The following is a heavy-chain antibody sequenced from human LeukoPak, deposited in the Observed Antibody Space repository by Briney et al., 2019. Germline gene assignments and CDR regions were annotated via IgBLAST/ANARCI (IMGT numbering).Heavy chain of an antibody. CDR3: ARGQTVSGAKYYFDF. Sequence: GGSLRLSCLTSGFTFRDYGLGWVRQAPGMGLEWVSFTRSKIYGGAPEYAASVRGRFSVSRDDSQSVAYLQMNSLKSEDTAVYYCARGQTVSGAKYYFDFWSPGTLVTVSS. J-gene: IGHJ4*02. CDR1: GFTFRDYG. V-gene: IGHV3-49*04. CDR2: TRSKIYGGAP. D-gene: IGHD2/OR15-2a*01.